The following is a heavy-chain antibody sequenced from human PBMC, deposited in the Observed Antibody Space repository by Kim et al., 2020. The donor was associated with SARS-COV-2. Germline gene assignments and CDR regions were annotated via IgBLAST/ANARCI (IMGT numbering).Heavy chain of an antibody. CDR3: ARAYSSGRFGDY. Sequence: SETLSLTCTVSGGSISSYYWSWIRQPPGQGLEWIWYIYYSGSTNYNPSLKSRVTISVDTSKNQFSLKLSSVTAADTAVYYCARAYSSGRFGDYWGQGTLVTVSS. J-gene: IGHJ4*02. D-gene: IGHD6-19*01. CDR1: GGSISSYY. CDR2: IYYSGST. V-gene: IGHV4-59*01.